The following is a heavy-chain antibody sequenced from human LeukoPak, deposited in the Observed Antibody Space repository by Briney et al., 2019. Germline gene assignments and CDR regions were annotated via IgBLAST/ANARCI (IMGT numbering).Heavy chain of an antibody. CDR2: ISSSSSYI. Sequence: GGSLRLSCAASGFTFSSYSMNWVRQAPGKGLEWVSSISSSSSYIYYADSVKGRFTISRDNAKNSLYLQTNSLRAEDTAVYYCATEEGSGSYTGGYWGQGTLVTVSS. D-gene: IGHD1-26*01. CDR3: ATEEGSGSYTGGY. J-gene: IGHJ4*02. CDR1: GFTFSSYS. V-gene: IGHV3-21*01.